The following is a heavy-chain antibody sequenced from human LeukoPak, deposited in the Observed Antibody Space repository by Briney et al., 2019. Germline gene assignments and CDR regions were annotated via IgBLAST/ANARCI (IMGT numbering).Heavy chain of an antibody. CDR2: ISGSGGST. V-gene: IGHV3-23*01. CDR1: GFTFSSYA. Sequence: GGSLRLSCAASGFTFSSYAMGWVRQAPGKGLEWVSAISGSGGSTYYADSVKGRFTISRDNSKNTLYLQMNSLRAEDTAVYYCAKVVREQQLGLDYWGQGTLVTVSS. D-gene: IGHD6-13*01. CDR3: AKVVREQQLGLDY. J-gene: IGHJ4*02.